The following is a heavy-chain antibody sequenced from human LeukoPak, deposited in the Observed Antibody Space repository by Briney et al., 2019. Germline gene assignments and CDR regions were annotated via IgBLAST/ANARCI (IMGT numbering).Heavy chain of an antibody. J-gene: IGHJ4*02. D-gene: IGHD2/OR15-2a*01. CDR3: AAFDFDY. V-gene: IGHV3-30-3*01. Sequence: PGTSLRLSCAASGFTFSIYAIQWVRQAPGKGLEWVAVISSDGINKYYADSVMGRFTISRDNSKNTLFLQMNSLRAEDTAVYYCAAFDFDYWGQGTLVTVSS. CDR1: GFTFSIYA. CDR2: ISSDGINK.